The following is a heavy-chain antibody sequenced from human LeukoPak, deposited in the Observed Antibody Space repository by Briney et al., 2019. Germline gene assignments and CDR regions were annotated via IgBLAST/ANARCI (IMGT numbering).Heavy chain of an antibody. Sequence: SVTVSCKASGGTCISYAISWVRQPPGQGLEWMGRSIPIFGTANYAQKFQGRVTITADESTSTAYMELSSLRSEDTAVYYCARDNARDPPHFDYWGQGTLVTVSS. CDR1: GGTCISYA. V-gene: IGHV1-69*13. J-gene: IGHJ4*02. CDR2: SIPIFGTA. CDR3: ARDNARDPPHFDY.